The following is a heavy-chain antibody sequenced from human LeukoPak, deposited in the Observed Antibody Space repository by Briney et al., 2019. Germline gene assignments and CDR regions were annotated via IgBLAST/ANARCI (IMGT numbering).Heavy chain of an antibody. J-gene: IGHJ4*02. Sequence: SDTLSLTCAVSGGSITSNDWWSWVRQPPGKGLEWIAEIYHGGSTNYNPSLKSRVIISVEKSKNQFSLKMSSVTAADTAMYYCARISTIRGPRDAFDIWGQGTLVTVSS. CDR1: GGSITSNDW. D-gene: IGHD5/OR15-5a*01. CDR2: IYHGGST. V-gene: IGHV4-4*02. CDR3: ARISTIRGPRDAFDI.